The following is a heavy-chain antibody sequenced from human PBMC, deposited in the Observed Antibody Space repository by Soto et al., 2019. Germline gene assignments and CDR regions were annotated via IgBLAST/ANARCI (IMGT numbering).Heavy chain of an antibody. CDR2: IYHSGTT. CDR3: AIPGAGDFDY. D-gene: IGHD1-26*01. CDR1: GASISNTDW. J-gene: IGHJ4*02. Sequence: SETLSLTCAVSGASISNTDWWSWVRQPPGKGLEWIGEIYHSGTTNCDPSLKSRVTISLDKSKSLFSLTLTSLTAADTAVYYCAIPGAGDFDYWGQGTLVTVSS. V-gene: IGHV4-4*02.